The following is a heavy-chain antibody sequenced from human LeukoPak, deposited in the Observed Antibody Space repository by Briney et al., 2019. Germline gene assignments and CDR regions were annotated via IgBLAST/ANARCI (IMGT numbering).Heavy chain of an antibody. CDR2: ISYDGSNK. J-gene: IGHJ4*02. Sequence: GGSLRLSCAAPGFTFSSYAMHWVRQAPGKGLEWVAVISYDGSNKYYADSVKGRFTISRDNSKNTLYLQMNSLRAEDTAVYYCARGSGDYYDYWGQGTLVTVSS. CDR3: ARGSGDYYDY. CDR1: GFTFSSYA. V-gene: IGHV3-30-3*01. D-gene: IGHD2-15*01.